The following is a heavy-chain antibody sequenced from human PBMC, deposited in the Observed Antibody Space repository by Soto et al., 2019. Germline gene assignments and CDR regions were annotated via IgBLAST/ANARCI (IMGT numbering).Heavy chain of an antibody. CDR1: GFTFSSYA. CDR2: ISGSGGST. Sequence: GGSLRLSCAASGFTFSSYAMSWVRQAPGKGLEWVSAISGSGGSTYYADSVKGRFTISRDNSKNTLYLQMNSLRAGDTAVYYCAKGLRYFDWLPRRDYYYYGMDVWGQGTTVTVSS. D-gene: IGHD3-9*01. V-gene: IGHV3-23*01. CDR3: AKGLRYFDWLPRRDYYYYGMDV. J-gene: IGHJ6*02.